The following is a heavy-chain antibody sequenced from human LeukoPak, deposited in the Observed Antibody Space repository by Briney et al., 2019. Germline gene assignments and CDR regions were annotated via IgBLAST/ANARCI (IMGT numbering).Heavy chain of an antibody. CDR2: IYTSGST. CDR1: GGSISSGSYY. J-gene: IGHJ3*02. Sequence: PSQTLSLTCTVSGGSISSGSYYWSWIRQPAGKGLEWIGRIYTSGSTNYNPSLKSRVTISVDTSKNQFSLKLSSVTAADTAVYYCARDKYYDFWSGYYGSYAFDIWGQGAVVTVSS. CDR3: ARDKYYDFWSGYYGSYAFDI. D-gene: IGHD3-3*01. V-gene: IGHV4-61*02.